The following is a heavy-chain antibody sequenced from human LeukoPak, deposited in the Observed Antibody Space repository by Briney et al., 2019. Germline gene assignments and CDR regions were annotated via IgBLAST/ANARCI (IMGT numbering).Heavy chain of an antibody. Sequence: SLRLSCAASGFTFSSYAMHWVRQAPGKGLEWVAVISYDGSNKYYADSVKGRFTISRDNSKNTLCLQMNSLRAEDTAVYYCAREGDYGDYFDYWGQGTLVTVSS. CDR1: GFTFSSYA. J-gene: IGHJ4*02. D-gene: IGHD4-17*01. CDR3: AREGDYGDYFDY. V-gene: IGHV3-30-3*01. CDR2: ISYDGSNK.